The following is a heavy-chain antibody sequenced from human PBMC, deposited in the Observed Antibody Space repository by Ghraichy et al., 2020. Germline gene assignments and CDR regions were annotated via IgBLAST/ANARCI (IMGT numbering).Heavy chain of an antibody. CDR2: ISYDGSNK. D-gene: IGHD3-22*01. CDR1: GFTFSSYG. V-gene: IGHV3-30*18. J-gene: IGHJ4*02. CDR3: AKEYSNDYYDSSGYPYYFDY. Sequence: GGSLRLSCAASGFTFSSYGMHWVRQAPGKGLEWVAVISYDGSNKYYADSVKGRFTISRDNSKNTLYLQMNSLRAEDTAVYYCAKEYSNDYYDSSGYPYYFDYWGQGTLVTVSS.